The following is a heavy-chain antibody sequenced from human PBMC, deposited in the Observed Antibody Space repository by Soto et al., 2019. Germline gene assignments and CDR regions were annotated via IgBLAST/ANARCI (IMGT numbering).Heavy chain of an antibody. CDR2: ISYDGSNK. V-gene: IGHV3-30*18. Sequence: GGSLRLSCAASGFTFSSYGMHWVRQAPGKGLEWVAVISYDGSNKYYVDSVKGRFTISRDNSKNTLYLQMNSLRAEDTAVYYCAKDARFPSTVTHYYYYYYGMDVWGQGTTVTVSS. CDR1: GFTFSSYG. CDR3: AKDARFPSTVTHYYYYYYGMDV. J-gene: IGHJ6*02. D-gene: IGHD4-17*01.